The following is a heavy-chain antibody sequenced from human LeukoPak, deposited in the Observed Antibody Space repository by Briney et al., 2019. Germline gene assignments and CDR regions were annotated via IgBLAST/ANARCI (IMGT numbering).Heavy chain of an antibody. V-gene: IGHV3-48*03. Sequence: GGSLRLSCAASGFTFSSYEMNWVRQAPGKGLEWVSYISSSGNTIYYADSVKGRFTISRDNAKNSLYLQMNSPRAEDTAVYYCARGYTYFDYWGQGTLVTVSS. CDR2: ISSSGNTI. CDR1: GFTFSSYE. J-gene: IGHJ4*02. CDR3: ARGYTYFDY. D-gene: IGHD5-12*01.